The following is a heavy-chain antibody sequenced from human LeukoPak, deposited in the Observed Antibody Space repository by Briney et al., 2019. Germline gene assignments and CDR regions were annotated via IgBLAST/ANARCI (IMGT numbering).Heavy chain of an antibody. V-gene: IGHV4-59*08. Sequence: PSETLSLTCTVSGGSISTYYWSWIRQPPGKGVEWIGYVYYSGSTSYNPSLKSRVIISVDTSKNEFSLNVSSVTAADTAVYYCARHYGYSYGPDYWGQGTLVTVSS. CDR1: GGSISTYY. D-gene: IGHD5-18*01. CDR2: VYYSGST. CDR3: ARHYGYSYGPDY. J-gene: IGHJ4*02.